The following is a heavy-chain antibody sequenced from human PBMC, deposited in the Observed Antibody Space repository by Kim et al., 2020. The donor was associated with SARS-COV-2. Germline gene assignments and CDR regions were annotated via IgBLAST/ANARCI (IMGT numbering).Heavy chain of an antibody. J-gene: IGHJ2*01. CDR3: ARGRFGELPKVRYFDL. V-gene: IGHV4-34*01. Sequence: SETLSLTCAVYGGSFSGYYWSWIRQPPGKGLEWIGEINHSGSTNYNPSLKSRVTISVDTSKNQFSLKLSSVTAADTAVYYCARGRFGELPKVRYFDLWGRGTLVTVSS. CDR2: INHSGST. D-gene: IGHD3-10*01. CDR1: GGSFSGYY.